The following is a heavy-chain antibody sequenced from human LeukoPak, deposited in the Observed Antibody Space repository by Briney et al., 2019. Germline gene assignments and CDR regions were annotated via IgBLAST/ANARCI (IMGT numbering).Heavy chain of an antibody. J-gene: IGHJ4*02. CDR1: GFNVSINH. CDR2: IYISSNT. CDR3: AGGGGVGAKY. V-gene: IGHV3-53*01. Sequence: GGSLRLSCAASGFNVSINHMSWVRQAPGKGLEWVSLIYISSNTYYADSVKGRFTISRDNSKNTLYLQMNSLRAEDAAVYYCAGGGGVGAKYWGQGTLVTVSS. D-gene: IGHD1-26*01.